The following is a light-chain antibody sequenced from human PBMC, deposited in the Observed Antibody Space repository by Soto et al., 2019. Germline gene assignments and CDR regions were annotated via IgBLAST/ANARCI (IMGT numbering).Light chain of an antibody. Sequence: QSVLTQPPSVSGAPGQRVTISCTGSSSNIGAGCDVQWYQQLPGTAPKLLIYGNSNRPSGVPDRFSGSKSGTSASLAITGLQAEDEADYYCQSYDSSLSAVVFGGGTKVTVL. CDR1: SSNIGAGCD. J-gene: IGLJ2*01. CDR2: GNS. V-gene: IGLV1-40*01. CDR3: QSYDSSLSAVV.